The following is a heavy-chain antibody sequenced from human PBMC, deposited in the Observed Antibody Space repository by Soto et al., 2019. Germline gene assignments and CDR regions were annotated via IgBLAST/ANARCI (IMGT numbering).Heavy chain of an antibody. V-gene: IGHV3-15*01. CDR3: TTDSTWGGNWFDP. Sequence: EVQLVESGGGLVKPGGSLRLSCAASGFTFSNAWMSWVRQAPGKGLEWVGRIKSKTDGGTTDYAAPVKGRFTISRDDSKNTLYLQMNSLKTEDTAVYYCTTDSTWGGNWFDPWGQGTLVTVSS. D-gene: IGHD3-16*01. CDR1: GFTFSNAW. J-gene: IGHJ5*02. CDR2: IKSKTDGGTT.